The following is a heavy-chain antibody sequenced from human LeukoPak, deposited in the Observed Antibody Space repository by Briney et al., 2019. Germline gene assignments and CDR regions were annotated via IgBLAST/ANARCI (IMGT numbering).Heavy chain of an antibody. CDR3: ARDHYYDSSGYYIPDAFDI. V-gene: IGHV3-21*01. CDR2: ISSSSSYI. Sequence: PGGSLRLSCAASGLTFSSYSMNWVRQAPGKGLEWVSSISSSSSYIYYADSVKGRFTISRDNAKNSLYLQMNSLRAEDTAVYYCARDHYYDSSGYYIPDAFDIWGQGTMVTVSS. D-gene: IGHD3-22*01. J-gene: IGHJ3*02. CDR1: GLTFSSYS.